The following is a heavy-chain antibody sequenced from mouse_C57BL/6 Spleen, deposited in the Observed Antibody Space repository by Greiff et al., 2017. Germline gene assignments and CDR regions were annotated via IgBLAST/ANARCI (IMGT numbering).Heavy chain of an antibody. CDR1: GYSFTGYY. D-gene: IGHD3-2*02. V-gene: IGHV1-42*01. Sequence: VQLQQSGPELVKPGASVKISCKASGYSFTGYYMNWVKQSPEKSLEWIGEINPSTGGTTYNQKFKAKATLTVDKSSSTAYMQLKSLTSEDSAVYYCARSEVGSGRFDYWGQGTTLTVSS. J-gene: IGHJ2*01. CDR2: INPSTGGT. CDR3: ARSEVGSGRFDY.